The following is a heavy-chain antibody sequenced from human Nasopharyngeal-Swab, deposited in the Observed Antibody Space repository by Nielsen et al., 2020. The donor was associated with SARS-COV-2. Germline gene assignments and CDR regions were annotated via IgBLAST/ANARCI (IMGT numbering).Heavy chain of an antibody. CDR3: AKEGGSSWYEVDH. CDR2: ISSSSSTI. J-gene: IGHJ4*02. D-gene: IGHD6-13*01. Sequence: GGSLRLSCAASGFTFSSYSMNWVRQAPGKGLEWVSYISSSSSTIYYADSVKGRFTISRDNSKNTLFLQMNSLRAEDTAVYYCAKEGGSSWYEVDHWGQGTLVTVSS. CDR1: GFTFSSYS. V-gene: IGHV3-48*01.